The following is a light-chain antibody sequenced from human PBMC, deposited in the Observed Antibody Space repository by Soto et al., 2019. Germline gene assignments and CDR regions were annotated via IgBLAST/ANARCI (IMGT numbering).Light chain of an antibody. J-gene: IGKJ4*01. V-gene: IGKV1-33*01. CDR2: DES. CDR1: HDISNY. CDR3: QQYDNLLLT. Sequence: DIQMTQSPSSLSASLGDSVTITCQASHDISNYLNWYQHKPGKAPKLLIYDESNLEAGVPSRFSGSGSGTDFVFTISNLQPEDIATYYCQQYDNLLLTFGGGTNVEIK.